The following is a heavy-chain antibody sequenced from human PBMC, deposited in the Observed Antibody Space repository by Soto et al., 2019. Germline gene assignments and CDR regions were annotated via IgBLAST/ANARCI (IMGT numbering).Heavy chain of an antibody. D-gene: IGHD3-3*01. CDR1: GLTFSDYD. V-gene: IGHV3-11*06. Sequence: PGVSMRLSCAASGLTFSDYDRSWIRKATGKGLEWVSYISSSSSYTNYADSVKGRFTISRDNAKNSLYLQMNSLRAEDTAVYYCARGSIFGVGPRVGAFDIWGQGTMVTVSS. CDR3: ARGSIFGVGPRVGAFDI. J-gene: IGHJ3*02. CDR2: ISSSSSYT.